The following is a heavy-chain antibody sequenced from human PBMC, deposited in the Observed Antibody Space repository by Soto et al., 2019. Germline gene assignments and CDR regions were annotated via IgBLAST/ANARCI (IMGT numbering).Heavy chain of an antibody. CDR2: MNPNSGNT. CDR3: ARGSALGGAAAGNFDY. Sequence: QVQLVQSGAEVKKPGASEKVSCKASGYTFTSYDINWVRQATGQGLEWMGWMNPNSGNTGYAQKFLGRVTMTRNTSISTAYMELSSLRSEDTAVYYCARGSALGGAAAGNFDYWGQGTLVTVSS. CDR1: GYTFTSYD. D-gene: IGHD6-13*01. J-gene: IGHJ4*02. V-gene: IGHV1-8*01.